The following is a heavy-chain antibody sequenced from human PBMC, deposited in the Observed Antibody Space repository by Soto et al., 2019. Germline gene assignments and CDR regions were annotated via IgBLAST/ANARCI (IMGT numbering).Heavy chain of an antibody. CDR2: IYYSGTT. J-gene: IGHJ4*02. CDR3: ARTLPGGCPDS. Sequence: PSETLSLTCTVSGGSLTSYSWSWFRLPPGKGLEWIAFIYYSGTTNYNPSLKSRVTISVDTPKNQFSLELTSVTAADTAVYFCARTLPGGCPDSWGQGTLVTVSS. V-gene: IGHV4-59*01. CDR1: GGSLTSYS. D-gene: IGHD6-19*01.